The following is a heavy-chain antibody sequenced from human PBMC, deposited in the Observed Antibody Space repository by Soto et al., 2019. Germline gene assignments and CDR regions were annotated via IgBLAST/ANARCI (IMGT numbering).Heavy chain of an antibody. Sequence: PGGSLRLSCAASGFTFSYYWMHWVRQAPGQGLVWVSRIHSDGSSTTYADSVKGRFTISRDNAKNTLYLQMNSLRAEDTAVYYCARGDRGAFGLGGQGTMVTVSS. D-gene: IGHD2-21*02. CDR3: ARGDRGAFGL. CDR2: IHSDGSST. J-gene: IGHJ3*01. V-gene: IGHV3-74*01. CDR1: GFTFSYYW.